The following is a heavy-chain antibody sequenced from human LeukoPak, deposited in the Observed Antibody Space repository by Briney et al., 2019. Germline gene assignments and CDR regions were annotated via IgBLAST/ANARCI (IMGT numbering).Heavy chain of an antibody. D-gene: IGHD2-2*01. V-gene: IGHV1-18*01. Sequence: ASVKVSCKASGYTFTDYANAWVRQAPGQGLEWMGWISAYNGATHYAQKFQGSFTMTTDASTSTVYMELSRLRSDDTAVYYCATLGDIVVVPAVDYMDVWGKGTTVTVSS. J-gene: IGHJ6*03. CDR3: ATLGDIVVVPAVDYMDV. CDR1: GYTFTDYA. CDR2: ISAYNGAT.